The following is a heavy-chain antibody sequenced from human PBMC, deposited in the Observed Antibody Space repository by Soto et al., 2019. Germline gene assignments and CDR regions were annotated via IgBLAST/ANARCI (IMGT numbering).Heavy chain of an antibody. CDR1: GVSISSTNW. J-gene: IGHJ4*02. CDR3: ARDLFYDYVWGAD. Sequence: PSETLSLTCAVSGVSISSTNWWTWVRQPPGKGLEWTGEISHSGSTHYNPSLRSRLTISLDKSNNQFSLKLTSVTAADTALYYCARDLFYDYVWGADWGQGTLVTVSS. V-gene: IGHV4-4*02. D-gene: IGHD3-16*01. CDR2: ISHSGST.